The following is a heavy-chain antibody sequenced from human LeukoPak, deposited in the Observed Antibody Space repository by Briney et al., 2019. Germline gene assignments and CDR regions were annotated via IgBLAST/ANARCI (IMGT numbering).Heavy chain of an antibody. CDR2: INHSGNT. D-gene: IGHD3-22*01. J-gene: IGHJ4*02. V-gene: IGHV4-34*01. Sequence: PSETLSLTCAVYGGSFSGYYWSWIRQPPGKGLEWIGEINHSGNTNYNPSLKSRVTISVDTSKNQFSLKLSSVTAADTAVYYCARSGFNYYDSSGYSSWGQGTLVTVSS. CDR3: ARSGFNYYDSSGYSS. CDR1: GGSFSGYY.